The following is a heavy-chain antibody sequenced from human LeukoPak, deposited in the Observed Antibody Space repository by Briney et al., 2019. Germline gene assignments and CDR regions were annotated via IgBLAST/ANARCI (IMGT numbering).Heavy chain of an antibody. Sequence: GGSLRLSCAASGFTFSRYWMSWVRQVPRKGLEWVANIKLDGSEKNYVDSVKGRFTISRDNTKNSLYLQMNSLRAEDTAEFYCARDQYDTWSRRGNFDSWGQGTLVIVSS. CDR3: ARDQYDTWSRRGNFDS. D-gene: IGHD3-3*01. V-gene: IGHV3-7*03. CDR2: IKLDGSEK. J-gene: IGHJ4*02. CDR1: GFTFSRYW.